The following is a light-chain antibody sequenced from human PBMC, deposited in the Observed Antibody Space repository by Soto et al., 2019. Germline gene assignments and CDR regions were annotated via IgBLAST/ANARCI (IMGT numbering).Light chain of an antibody. V-gene: IGKV1-5*03. CDR1: QTIINW. CDR3: QQYHTYWWT. CDR2: KAS. J-gene: IGKJ1*01. Sequence: DIQMTQSPSTLSASVGDRVTITCRASQTIINWLAWYQQKPGKAPKLLIYKASTLEGEVTSRFSGSGSDTEFTLTINSLQPDDSATYYCQQYHTYWWTFGQGTKVDIK.